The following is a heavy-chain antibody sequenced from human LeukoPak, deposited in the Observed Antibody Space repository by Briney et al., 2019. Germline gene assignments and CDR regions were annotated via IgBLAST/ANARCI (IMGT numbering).Heavy chain of an antibody. V-gene: IGHV3-13*01. D-gene: IGHD1-1*01. Sequence: GVSLRLSCAASGFTFSSFDMHWVRQPTGQGLEWVSTIGTASDTYYPGSVEVRFTLSRDNAKNSLYLQMNSLTAGDTAVYYCARGPPRGKYYYMDVWGKGTTVTVSS. CDR1: GFTFSSFD. CDR3: ARGPPRGKYYYMDV. CDR2: IGTASDT. J-gene: IGHJ6*03.